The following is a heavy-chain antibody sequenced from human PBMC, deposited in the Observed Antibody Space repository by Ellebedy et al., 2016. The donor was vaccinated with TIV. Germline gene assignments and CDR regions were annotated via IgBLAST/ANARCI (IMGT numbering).Heavy chain of an antibody. CDR1: GYSISSGYH. Sequence: SETLSLTCTVSGYSISSGYHWGWIRQPPGKGLEWIGSIYHSGSTYYNPSLKSRVTISVDTSKNQFSLKLSSVTAADTAVYYCARDGAYYDSSGYHWGFDYWGQGTLVTVSS. V-gene: IGHV4-38-2*02. CDR2: IYHSGST. CDR3: ARDGAYYDSSGYHWGFDY. J-gene: IGHJ4*02. D-gene: IGHD3-22*01.